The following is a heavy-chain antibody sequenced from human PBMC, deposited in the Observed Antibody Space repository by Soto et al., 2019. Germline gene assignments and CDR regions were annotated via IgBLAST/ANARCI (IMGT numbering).Heavy chain of an antibody. Sequence: SQTLSLTCVISGDSVSSNSAAWNWIRQSPSRGLEWLGRTYYRSEWYTDYAVSVKSRIIINPDTSKNQLSLHLNTVTPEDAAVYFCARETTRVRGAINDFDYWGQGTLVTVSS. V-gene: IGHV6-1*01. J-gene: IGHJ4*02. D-gene: IGHD3-10*02. CDR3: ARETTRVRGAINDFDY. CDR1: GDSVSSNSAA. CDR2: TYYRSEWYT.